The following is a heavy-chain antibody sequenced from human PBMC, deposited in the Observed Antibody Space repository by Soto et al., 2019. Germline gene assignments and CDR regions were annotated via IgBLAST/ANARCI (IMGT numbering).Heavy chain of an antibody. Sequence: QVQLQESGPGLVKPSQTLSLTCTVSGGSISNGDYYWSWIRQSPGKGLEWIGYMYNSGTTYSNPSLKSRVTISVDTSKNQFSLNLTSVTAADTAVYYCARSWTTSGPSDYWGQGTLVTVSS. J-gene: IGHJ4*02. D-gene: IGHD4-17*01. CDR1: GGSISNGDYY. CDR3: ARSWTTSGPSDY. V-gene: IGHV4-30-4*01. CDR2: MYNSGTT.